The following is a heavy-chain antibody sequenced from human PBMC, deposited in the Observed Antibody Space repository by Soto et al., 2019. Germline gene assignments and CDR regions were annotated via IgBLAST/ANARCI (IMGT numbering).Heavy chain of an antibody. CDR1: GYTMTGDP. CDR3: ARGFSSSWSPEDY. CDR2: ISAYNGNT. V-gene: IGHV1-18*01. J-gene: IGHJ4*02. Sequence: ASVNRSCKAAGYTMTGDPTGLVLHAPGKGLEWMGWISAYNGNTKYAQNLQGRVTMTTDTSTSTAYMELRSLGSDDTAVYYCARGFSSSWSPEDYWVQGTLVTVSS. D-gene: IGHD6-13*01.